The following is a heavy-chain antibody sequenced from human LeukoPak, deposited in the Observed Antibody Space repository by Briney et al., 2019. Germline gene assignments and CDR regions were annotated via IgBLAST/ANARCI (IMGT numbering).Heavy chain of an antibody. J-gene: IGHJ4*02. CDR2: ISSNGGST. D-gene: IGHD3-22*01. CDR1: GFTFSSYA. Sequence: GGSLRLSCAASGFTFSSYAMHWVRQAPGKGLEYVSAISSNGGSTYYANSVKGRFTISRDNSKNTLYLQMGSLRAEDMAVYYCAGVGGYYDSSGYYPLDYWAREPWSPSPQ. V-gene: IGHV3-64*01. CDR3: AGVGGYYDSSGYYPLDY.